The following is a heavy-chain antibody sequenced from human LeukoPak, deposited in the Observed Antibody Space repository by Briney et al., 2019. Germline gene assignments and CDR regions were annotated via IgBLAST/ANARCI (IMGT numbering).Heavy chain of an antibody. Sequence: SETLSLTCTVSGGSINNYFWTWIRQPPGKGLEWIGYIYNSGNSNFNSSLKSRVSMPVDTSKNQVSLKLSSVTAADTAVYYCARSERGYTYGWYDYWGQGTLVTVSS. J-gene: IGHJ4*02. D-gene: IGHD5-18*01. CDR1: GGSINNYF. V-gene: IGHV4-59*01. CDR2: IYNSGNS. CDR3: ARSERGYTYGWYDY.